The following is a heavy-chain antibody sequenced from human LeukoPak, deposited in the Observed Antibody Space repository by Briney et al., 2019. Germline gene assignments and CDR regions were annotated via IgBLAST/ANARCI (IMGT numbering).Heavy chain of an antibody. V-gene: IGHV1-8*03. Sequence: EASVKVSCKASGYTFTSYDINWVRQATGQGLEWMGWMNPNSGNTGYAQKFQGRVTITRNTSISTAYMELSSLRSEDTAVYYCARALRVIHEYSSSPPGYWGQGTLVTVSS. D-gene: IGHD6-6*01. J-gene: IGHJ4*02. CDR2: MNPNSGNT. CDR3: ARALRVIHEYSSSPPGY. CDR1: GYTFTSYD.